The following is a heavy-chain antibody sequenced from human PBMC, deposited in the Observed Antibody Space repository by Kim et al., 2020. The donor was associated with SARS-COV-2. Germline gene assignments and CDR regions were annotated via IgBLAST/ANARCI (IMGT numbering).Heavy chain of an antibody. Sequence: SETLSLTCTVSGGSVSSGSYYWSWIRQPPGKGLEWIGYIYYSGSTNYNPSLKSRVTISVDTSKNQFSLKLSSVTAADTAVYYCVRAVAGNPDHDYWGQGTLVTVSS. CDR2: IYYSGST. CDR3: VRAVAGNPDHDY. J-gene: IGHJ4*02. CDR1: GGSVSSGSYY. D-gene: IGHD6-19*01. V-gene: IGHV4-61*01.